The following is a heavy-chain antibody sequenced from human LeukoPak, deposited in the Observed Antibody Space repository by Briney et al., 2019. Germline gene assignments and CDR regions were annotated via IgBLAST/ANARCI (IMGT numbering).Heavy chain of an antibody. CDR1: GGSISSYY. J-gene: IGHJ5*02. V-gene: IGHV4-4*07. CDR3: ARVVLRFGVITVATGGLANWFDP. CDR2: IYTSGST. Sequence: SETLSLTCTASGGSISSYYWSWIRQPAGKGLEWIGRIYTSGSTNYNPSLKSRVTMSVDTSKNQFSLKLSSVTAADTAVYYCARVVLRFGVITVATGGLANWFDPWGQGTLVTVSS. D-gene: IGHD4-23*01.